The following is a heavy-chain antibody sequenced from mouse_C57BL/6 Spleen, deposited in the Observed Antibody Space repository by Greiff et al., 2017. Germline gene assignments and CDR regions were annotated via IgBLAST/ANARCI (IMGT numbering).Heavy chain of an antibody. CDR2: IDPSDSYT. J-gene: IGHJ1*03. CDR3: AFDGYWYFDV. V-gene: IGHV1-69*01. CDR1: GYTFTSYW. Sequence: QVQLQQPGAELVMPGASVKLSCKASGYTFTSYWMHWVKQRPGQGLEWIGEIDPSDSYTNYNQKFKGKSTLTVDKSSSTAYMQLSSLTSEDSAVYYCAFDGYWYFDVWGTGTTVTVSS. D-gene: IGHD2-3*01.